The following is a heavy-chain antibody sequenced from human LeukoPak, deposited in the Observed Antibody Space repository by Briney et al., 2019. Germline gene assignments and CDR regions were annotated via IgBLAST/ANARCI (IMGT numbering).Heavy chain of an antibody. V-gene: IGHV3-7*03. CDR1: GFTFSTYW. D-gene: IGHD5-18*01. Sequence: GGSLRLSCAASGFTFSTYWMSWVRQAPGKGLEWVANIKEDGSERYYVDSVKGRFTISRDNAKNPLYLQMNSLRVEDTALYYCARGRIAMGVWGQGTLVTVSS. CDR2: IKEDGSER. CDR3: ARGRIAMGV. J-gene: IGHJ4*02.